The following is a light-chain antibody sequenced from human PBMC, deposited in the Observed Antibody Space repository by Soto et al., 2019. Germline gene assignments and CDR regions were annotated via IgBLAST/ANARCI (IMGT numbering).Light chain of an antibody. CDR3: SSYSGSNNLV. CDR2: DVN. Sequence: QSALTQPPSASGSPGQSVTISCTGTSSDGGGYNYVSWYQQHPGKAPKLIISDVNKWPSGVPDRFSGSKSGNTASLTVSGLLGEDEADYYCSSYSGSNNLVFGTGTKGTVL. CDR1: SSDGGGYNY. V-gene: IGLV2-8*01. J-gene: IGLJ1*01.